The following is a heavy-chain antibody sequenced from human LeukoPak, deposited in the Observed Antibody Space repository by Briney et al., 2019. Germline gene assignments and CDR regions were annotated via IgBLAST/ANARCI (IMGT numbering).Heavy chain of an antibody. CDR1: GFTFSSYA. CDR3: AREEYDSSGYYHGAVGY. CDR2: ISGSGGST. J-gene: IGHJ4*02. V-gene: IGHV3-23*01. D-gene: IGHD3-22*01. Sequence: GGSLRLSCAASGFTFSSYAMSWVRQAPGKGLEWVSAISGSGGSTYYADSVKGRFTISRDNSKNTLYLQMNSLRAEDTAVYYCAREEYDSSGYYHGAVGYWGQGTLVTVSS.